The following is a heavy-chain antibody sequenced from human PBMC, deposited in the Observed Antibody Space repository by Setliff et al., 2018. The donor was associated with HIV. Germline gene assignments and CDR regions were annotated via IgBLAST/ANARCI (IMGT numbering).Heavy chain of an antibody. V-gene: IGHV4-38-2*01. Sequence: SETLSLTCAASGYSINSGFSRAWIRQPPGQGPQWIGSIYQSGSIYYNPSLQSRVTISIDKSKKHFSLRLSAVTAADTAVYYCAASVADYGKGGGMGYWGQGTLVTVSS. CDR3: AASVADYGKGGGMGY. CDR1: GYSINSGFS. CDR2: IYQSGSI. J-gene: IGHJ4*02. D-gene: IGHD3-10*01.